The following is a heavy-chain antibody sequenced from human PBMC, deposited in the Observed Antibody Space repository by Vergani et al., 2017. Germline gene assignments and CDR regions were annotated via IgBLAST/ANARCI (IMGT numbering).Heavy chain of an antibody. Sequence: EVQLLESGGGLVQPGGSLRLSCAASGFIFNNYWMTWVRQTPGEGLEWVANMKPDGTEKYYSDSVKGRFTISRDNAKNSLYLQMNSLKVEDTAVYYCARCPDGPDYWGQGTLVTVSS. CDR2: MKPDGTEK. D-gene: IGHD5-12*01. CDR1: GFIFNNYW. CDR3: ARCPDGPDY. J-gene: IGHJ4*02. V-gene: IGHV3-7*01.